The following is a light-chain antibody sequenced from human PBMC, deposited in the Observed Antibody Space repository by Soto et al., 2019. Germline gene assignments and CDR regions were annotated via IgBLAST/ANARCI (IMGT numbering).Light chain of an antibody. CDR3: QQYDRSPRT. Sequence: DIVLTQSPGTLSLSPGERVTLSCRASETFTTSSLAWYQQKPGQAPKLLISGASNRATSIPDRFSGSGSGTDFTLTISRLEPEDFAVYYCQQYDRSPRTFGQGTKVDIK. CDR2: GAS. CDR1: ETFTTSS. V-gene: IGKV3-20*01. J-gene: IGKJ1*01.